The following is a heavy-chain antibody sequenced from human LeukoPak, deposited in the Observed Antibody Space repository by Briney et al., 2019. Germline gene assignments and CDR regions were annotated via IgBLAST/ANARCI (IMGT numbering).Heavy chain of an antibody. CDR2: ISYGGNT. Sequence: SETLSLTCTVSGASINSSYWSWIRHPPGKGLGWIGYISYGGNTNYNPSLKGRVTMSVDTSKNQFSLRLTSLSAADTAVFYCARVQFDSSGFYSSFDHWGQGALVTVSS. D-gene: IGHD3-22*01. V-gene: IGHV4-59*01. CDR1: GASINSSY. CDR3: ARVQFDSSGFYSSFDH. J-gene: IGHJ4*02.